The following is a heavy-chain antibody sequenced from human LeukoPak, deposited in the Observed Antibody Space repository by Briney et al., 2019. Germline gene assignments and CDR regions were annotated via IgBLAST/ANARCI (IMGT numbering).Heavy chain of an antibody. J-gene: IGHJ3*02. CDR2: LYSGGST. V-gene: IGHV3-66*01. Sequence: GGSLRLSCAASGFTVSSNYMSWFRQATGKGLEWVSLLYSGGSTYYPDSVKGRFPISRDNSKNTVFLQMNSLRAEDTAVYYCARDPRYCGGGSCRPPGAFDIWGQGTRVTVSS. CDR1: GFTVSSNY. D-gene: IGHD2-15*01. CDR3: ARDPRYCGGGSCRPPGAFDI.